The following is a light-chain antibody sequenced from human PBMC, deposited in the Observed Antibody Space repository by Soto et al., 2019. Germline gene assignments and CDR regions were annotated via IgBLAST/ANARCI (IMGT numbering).Light chain of an antibody. CDR2: GAS. V-gene: IGKV3-15*01. Sequence: DIVMTQSPATLSVSPGQRATLSCRASQSISSNLAWYRQKPGQAPRLLIYGASTRATGIPARFSGSGSGTEFTLTISSLQSEDFAVYYCQQYNDWPPWTFGQGTKVEIK. CDR3: QQYNDWPPWT. J-gene: IGKJ1*01. CDR1: QSISSN.